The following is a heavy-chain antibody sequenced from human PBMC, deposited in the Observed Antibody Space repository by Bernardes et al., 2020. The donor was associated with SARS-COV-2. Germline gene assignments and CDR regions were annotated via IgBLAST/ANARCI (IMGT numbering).Heavy chain of an antibody. V-gene: IGHV3-48*01. CDR1: GFIFTTYS. J-gene: IGHJ4*02. CDR3: ARGWRENSFDY. D-gene: IGHD2-15*01. CDR2: ISSGGDTI. Sequence: GGSLRLSCVGSGFIFTTYSMSWVRQAPGKGLDWLLFISSGGDTIHDADSVRGRFTVSRDDAKNSVYLQMNSLRAEDTAVYYCARGWRENSFDYWGQGALVTVSS.